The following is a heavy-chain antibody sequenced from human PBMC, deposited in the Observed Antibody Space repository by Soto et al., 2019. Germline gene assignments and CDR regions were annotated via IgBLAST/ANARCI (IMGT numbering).Heavy chain of an antibody. J-gene: IGHJ5*02. D-gene: IGHD4-17*01. Sequence: GGSLRLSCSASGFPFSDYYMSWIRPAPGKGLEWVSYISSSGSTIYYADSVKGRFTISRDNAKNSLYLQMNSLRAEDTAVYYCARAGYGDYFSWFDPWGQGTLVTVSS. CDR3: ARAGYGDYFSWFDP. V-gene: IGHV3-11*01. CDR2: ISSSGSTI. CDR1: GFPFSDYY.